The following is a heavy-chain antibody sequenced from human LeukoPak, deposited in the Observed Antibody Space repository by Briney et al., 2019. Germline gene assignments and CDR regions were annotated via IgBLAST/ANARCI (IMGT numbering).Heavy chain of an antibody. CDR3: ARDRAGTTRGWFDP. D-gene: IGHD1-1*01. J-gene: IGHJ5*02. CDR2: ISAYNGNT. V-gene: IGHV1-18*01. Sequence: ASVKVSCKASGGTFTSYGISWVRQAPGQGLEWMGWISAYNGNTNYAQKVQGRVTMTTDTSTSTAYMEVRSLRSDDTAVYYCARDRAGTTRGWFDPWGQGTLVTVSS. CDR1: GGTFTSYG.